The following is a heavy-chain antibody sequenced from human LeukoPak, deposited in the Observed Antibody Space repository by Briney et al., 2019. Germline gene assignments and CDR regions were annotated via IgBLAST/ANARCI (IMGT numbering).Heavy chain of an antibody. CDR2: ISSSGSTI. CDR1: GFTFSDYY. V-gene: IGHV3-11*01. D-gene: IGHD6-13*01. CDR3: ASAGRSSSWYEDLVWFDP. Sequence: GGSLRLSCAASGFTFSDYYMSWIRQAPGKGLEWVSYISSSGSTIYYADSVKGRFTISRDNAKNSLYLQMNSLSAEDTAVYYCASAGRSSSWYEDLVWFDPWGQGTLVTVSS. J-gene: IGHJ5*02.